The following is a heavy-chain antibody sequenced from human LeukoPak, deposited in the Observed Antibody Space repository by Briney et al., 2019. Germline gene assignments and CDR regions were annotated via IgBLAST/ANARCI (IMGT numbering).Heavy chain of an antibody. D-gene: IGHD6-13*01. CDR3: ARVAAAAGTNLGWFDP. Sequence: GRSLRLSCAASGFTFSSYGMHWVRQAPGKGLEWVAVISSDGSNKYYADSVKGRFTISRDNSKNTLYLQMNSLRADDTAVYYCARVAAAAGTNLGWFDPWGQGTLVTVSS. CDR2: ISSDGSNK. CDR1: GFTFSSYG. J-gene: IGHJ5*02. V-gene: IGHV3-30*03.